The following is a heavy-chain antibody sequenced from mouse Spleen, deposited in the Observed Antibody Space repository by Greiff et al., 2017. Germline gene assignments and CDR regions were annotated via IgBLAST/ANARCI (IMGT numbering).Heavy chain of an antibody. CDR1: GYTFTSYG. J-gene: IGHJ2*01. CDR3: ARWDTTVVSFDY. CDR2: IYPRSGNT. V-gene: IGHV1-81*01. D-gene: IGHD1-1*01. Sequence: VKVVESGAELARPGASVKLSCKASGYTFTSYGISWVKQRTGQGLEWIGEIYPRSGNTYYNEKFKGKATLTADKSSSTAYMELRSLTSEDSAVYFCARWDTTVVSFDYWGQGTTLTVSS.